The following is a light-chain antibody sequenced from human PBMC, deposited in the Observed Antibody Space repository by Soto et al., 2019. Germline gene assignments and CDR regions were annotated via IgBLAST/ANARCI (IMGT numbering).Light chain of an antibody. Sequence: EIVLTQXXXTLSLSPGEXATLSCRASQGVSSSYLAWYQQKPGQAPRLLIDGASSRATGIPDRFSGSXSGTDFTPTISSLEPEDFAVYYCQQYGSSSFGGGTKVEIK. CDR3: QQYGSSS. CDR1: QGVSSSY. V-gene: IGKV3-20*01. J-gene: IGKJ4*01. CDR2: GAS.